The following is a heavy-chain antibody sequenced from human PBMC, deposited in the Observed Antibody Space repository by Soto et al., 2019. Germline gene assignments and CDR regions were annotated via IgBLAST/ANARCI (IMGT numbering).Heavy chain of an antibody. CDR1: GFTFSSYA. Sequence: SLRLSCAPSGFTFSSYAMSWVRQAPGKGLEWVSAISGSGGSTYYADSVKGRFTISRDNSKNTLYLQMDSLRAEDTAVYYCAKGPNRFLEWLNAYRGQRTLDPVSS. CDR2: ISGSGGST. D-gene: IGHD3-3*01. J-gene: IGHJ4*02. CDR3: AKGPNRFLEWLNAY. V-gene: IGHV3-23*01.